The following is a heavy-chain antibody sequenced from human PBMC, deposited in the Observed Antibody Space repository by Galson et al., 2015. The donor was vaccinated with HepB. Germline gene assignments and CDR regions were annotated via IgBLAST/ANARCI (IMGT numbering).Heavy chain of an antibody. J-gene: IGHJ4*02. D-gene: IGHD2-15*01. CDR2: IIPIFGTT. CDR3: ARDQDMRKERHPCSDPFDY. V-gene: IGHV1-69*13. Sequence: SVKVSCKDSGGTFSNYSISWVRQAPGQGLEWMGGIIPIFGTTNYARKFQSRVTITADESTNTAYMELTSLRSEDTAVYHCARDQDMRKERHPCSDPFDYWGQGTLVTVSS. CDR1: GGTFSNYS.